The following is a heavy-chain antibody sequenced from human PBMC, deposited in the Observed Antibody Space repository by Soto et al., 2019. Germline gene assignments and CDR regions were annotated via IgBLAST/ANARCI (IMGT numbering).Heavy chain of an antibody. CDR1: GGTFSSYA. J-gene: IGHJ5*02. D-gene: IGHD2-2*01. CDR3: ARVEPSEGDIVVVPADNWFDP. Sequence: SVKVSCEGSGGTFSSYAISWVRQAPGQGLEWMGGIIPIFGTANYAQKFQGRVTITADESTSTAYMELSSLRSEDTAVYYCARVEPSEGDIVVVPADNWFDPWGQGTLVTVSS. V-gene: IGHV1-69*13. CDR2: IIPIFGTA.